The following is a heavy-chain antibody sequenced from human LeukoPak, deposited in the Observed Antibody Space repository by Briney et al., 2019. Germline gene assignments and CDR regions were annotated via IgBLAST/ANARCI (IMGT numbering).Heavy chain of an antibody. D-gene: IGHD3-10*01. V-gene: IGHV3-7*01. J-gene: IGHJ4*02. CDR1: GFTFSSYW. CDR3: ARDVSATGEAFDY. CDR2: IKQGGSEK. Sequence: GGSLRLSCAASGFTFSSYWMSWVRQAPGKGLEWVANIKQGGSEKYYVDSVKGRFTISRDNAKNSLYLQMNSLRAEDTAVYYCARDVSATGEAFDYWGQGTLVTVSS.